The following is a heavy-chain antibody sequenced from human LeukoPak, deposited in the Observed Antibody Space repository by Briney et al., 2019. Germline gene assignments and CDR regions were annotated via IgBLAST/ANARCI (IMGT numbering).Heavy chain of an antibody. V-gene: IGHV3-23*01. CDR3: AKETWDESGYSSPDWFDP. J-gene: IGHJ5*02. D-gene: IGHD3-3*01. CDR1: GFTFSSYA. Sequence: PGGSLRLSCAASGFTFSSYAMRWVRQAPGKGLEWVSAISGSGGSTYYADSVKGRFTISRDNSKNTLYLQMNSLRAEDTAVYYCAKETWDESGYSSPDWFDPWGQGTLVTVSS. CDR2: ISGSGGST.